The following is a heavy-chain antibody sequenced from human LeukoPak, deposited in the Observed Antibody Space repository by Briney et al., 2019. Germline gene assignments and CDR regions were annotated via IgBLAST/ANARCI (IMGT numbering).Heavy chain of an antibody. CDR1: GGTFSSYA. D-gene: IGHD3-22*01. CDR2: IIPIFGTA. Sequence: SVKVSCKASGGTFSSYATSWVRQAPGQGLEWMGGIIPIFGTANYAQKFQGRVTITADESTSTAYMELSSLRSEDTAVYYCAREKAYYYDSSGAFDIWGQGTMVTVSS. J-gene: IGHJ3*02. V-gene: IGHV1-69*01. CDR3: AREKAYYYDSSGAFDI.